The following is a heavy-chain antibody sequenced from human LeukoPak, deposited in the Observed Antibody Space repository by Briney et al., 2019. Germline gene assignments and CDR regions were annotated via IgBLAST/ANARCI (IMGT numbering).Heavy chain of an antibody. Sequence: ASVKVSCKASGYTFTSYYMHWVRQAPGQGLEWMGIINPSGGSTSYAQKFQGWVTMTRDTSISTAYMELSRLRSDDTAVYYCARGVANEGDYDILTGYAGYYFDYWGQGTLVTVSS. CDR2: INPSGGST. D-gene: IGHD3-9*01. CDR1: GYTFTSYY. V-gene: IGHV1-46*01. J-gene: IGHJ4*02. CDR3: ARGVANEGDYDILTGYAGYYFDY.